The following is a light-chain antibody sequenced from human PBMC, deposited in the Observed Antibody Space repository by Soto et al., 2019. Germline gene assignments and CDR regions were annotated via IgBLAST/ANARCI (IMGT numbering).Light chain of an antibody. V-gene: IGKV3-20*01. CDR1: QSVSSSY. CDR3: QQFGNSLYT. CDR2: DAS. Sequence: EIVLTQSPGTLSLSLGERATLSCRASQSVSSSYLARYQQKPGQAPRLLIHDASSRATGIPDRFSGSGSGTDFTLTISRLEPEDFAVYYCQQFGNSLYTFGEGTKLEIK. J-gene: IGKJ2*01.